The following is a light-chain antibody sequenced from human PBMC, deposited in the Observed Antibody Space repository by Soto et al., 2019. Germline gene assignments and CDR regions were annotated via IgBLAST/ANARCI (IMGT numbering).Light chain of an antibody. CDR3: SSYTSSSTEV. CDR1: SSDVGGYNY. Sequence: QSALTQPASVSGSPGQSITISCTGTSSDVGGYNYVSWYQQHPGKAPKLMIYDVSNRPLGVSNRFSGSKSSNTASLTISGLQAEDEADYYCSSYTSSSTEVFGGGTKLTVL. CDR2: DVS. V-gene: IGLV2-14*01. J-gene: IGLJ2*01.